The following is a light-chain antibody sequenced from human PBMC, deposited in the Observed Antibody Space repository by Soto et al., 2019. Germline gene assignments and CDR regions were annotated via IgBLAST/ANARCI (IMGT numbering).Light chain of an antibody. Sequence: QSVLTQPASVSGSPGQSFTISCTGTSSDVGSYNLVSWYQQHPGKAPKLMIYEVSKRPSGVSNRFSGSKSGNTASLTISGLQAEDEADYYCCSYAGSSTSVFGTGTKLTVL. CDR3: CSYAGSSTSV. J-gene: IGLJ1*01. CDR1: SSDVGSYNL. V-gene: IGLV2-23*02. CDR2: EVS.